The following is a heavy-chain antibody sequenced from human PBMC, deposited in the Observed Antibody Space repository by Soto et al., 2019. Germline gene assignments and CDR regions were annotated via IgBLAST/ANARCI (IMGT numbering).Heavy chain of an antibody. D-gene: IGHD5-12*01. CDR2: IYYSGST. CDR1: GGSISSYY. Sequence: SETLSLTCTVSGGSISSYYWSWIRQPPGKGLEWIGYIYYSGSTNYNPSLKSRVTISVDTSKNQFSLKLSSVTAADTAVYYCARGGGYANVKYYYYYYGMDVWGQGTTVTVSS. V-gene: IGHV4-59*01. CDR3: ARGGGYANVKYYYYYYGMDV. J-gene: IGHJ6*02.